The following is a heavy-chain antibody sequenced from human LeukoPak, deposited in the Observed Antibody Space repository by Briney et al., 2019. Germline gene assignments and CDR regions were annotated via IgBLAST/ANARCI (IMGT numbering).Heavy chain of an antibody. V-gene: IGHV1-18*01. Sequence: ASVKVSCKASGYTFTSYGISWVRQAPGQGLEWMGWISAYNGNTNYAQKLQGRVTITADKSTSTAYMELSSLRSEDTAVYYCARVAVAGPDYYYGMDVWGQGTTVTVSS. J-gene: IGHJ6*02. CDR3: ARVAVAGPDYYYGMDV. CDR1: GYTFTSYG. D-gene: IGHD6-19*01. CDR2: ISAYNGNT.